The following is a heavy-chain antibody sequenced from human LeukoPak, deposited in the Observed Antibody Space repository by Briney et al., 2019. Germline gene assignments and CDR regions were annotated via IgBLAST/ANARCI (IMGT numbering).Heavy chain of an antibody. V-gene: IGHV3-30*02. CDR1: GVSLSSYG. Sequence: GGSLRLSCEVSGVSLSSYGMHWVRQAPGKGLEWVAWLPYDGSYNSTAASLKGRFAISRDNSKNTLYLQMNSLRGEDTAVYYCARVLSVSYCDSWGQGTLVTVSS. D-gene: IGHD2/OR15-2a*01. CDR3: ARVLSVSYCDS. J-gene: IGHJ4*02. CDR2: LPYDGSYN.